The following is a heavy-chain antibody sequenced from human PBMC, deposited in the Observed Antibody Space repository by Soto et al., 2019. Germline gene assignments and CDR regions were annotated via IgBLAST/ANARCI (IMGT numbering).Heavy chain of an antibody. V-gene: IGHV1-69*06. J-gene: IGHJ5*01. CDR2: IIPLYGTT. Sequence: QVQMVQSGAEVKKPGSSVKVSCKASGDTFSTHAISWVRLAPGHGLTWMGGIIPLYGTTYYAQNFQGRVTITADKSTSTAYMDLTSLRSEDTAFYYCARDSYCSGGSCHDGLFDSWGQGTLVTVSS. CDR1: GDTFSTHA. D-gene: IGHD2-15*01. CDR3: ARDSYCSGGSCHDGLFDS.